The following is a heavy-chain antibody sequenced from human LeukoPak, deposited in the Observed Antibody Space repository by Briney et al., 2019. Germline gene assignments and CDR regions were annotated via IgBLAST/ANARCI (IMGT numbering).Heavy chain of an antibody. CDR1: GFTFSSYA. Sequence: GGSLRLSCAASGFTFSSYAMHWVRQASGKGLEWVAVIWHDGSNKYYAASVKGRFTVSRDNSKNTLYLQISSLRAEDTAVYYCARERVTGTSYYYYYRMDVWGQGTTVTVSS. V-gene: IGHV3-33*01. CDR2: IWHDGSNK. J-gene: IGHJ6*02. CDR3: ARERVTGTSYYYYYRMDV. D-gene: IGHD6-19*01.